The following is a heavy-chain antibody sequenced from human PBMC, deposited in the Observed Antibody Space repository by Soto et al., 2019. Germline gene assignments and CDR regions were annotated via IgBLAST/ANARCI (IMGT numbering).Heavy chain of an antibody. D-gene: IGHD6-25*01. CDR3: ARTRVRALAAGESDP. CDR2: IYSTGAT. CDR1: GGSISGHY. J-gene: IGHJ5*02. Sequence: PSETLSLTCTVFGGSISGHYWSWIRQTAGKGLEWIGRIYSTGATSYNPSLNSRVSMSIDTSKNQISLNLTSVTAADTAMYYCARTRVRALAAGESDPWGQGTLVTVSS. V-gene: IGHV4-4*07.